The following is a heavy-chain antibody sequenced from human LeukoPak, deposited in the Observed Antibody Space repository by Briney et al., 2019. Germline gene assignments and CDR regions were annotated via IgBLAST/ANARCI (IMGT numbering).Heavy chain of an antibody. J-gene: IGHJ4*02. Sequence: GGSLRLSCAASGFTFSSYEMNWVRQAPGKGLEWVSYISSADSVKGRFTISRDNAKSSLYLQMNSLRAEDTAVYYCASASSHRIAAGGDYWGQGTLVTVSS. D-gene: IGHD6-13*01. CDR2: ISS. V-gene: IGHV3-48*03. CDR1: GFTFSSYE. CDR3: ASASSHRIAAGGDY.